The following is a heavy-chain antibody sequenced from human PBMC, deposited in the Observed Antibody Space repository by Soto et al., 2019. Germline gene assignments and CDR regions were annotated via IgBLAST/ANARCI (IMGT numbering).Heavy chain of an antibody. CDR3: ARDVSPGSSSVYLDAFDI. D-gene: IGHD6-13*01. J-gene: IGHJ3*02. Sequence: EVQLVESGGGLVHPGGSLRLSCEASGFAFGSSWMTWLRQAPGKGLEWVANIRKDGSARSYSDSVTFGFTISRHNAKNSVYLQMDSPRADGTGLYFCARDVSPGSSSVYLDAFDIWGQGTMVTVSS. CDR2: IRKDGSAR. CDR1: GFAFGSSW. V-gene: IGHV3-7*05.